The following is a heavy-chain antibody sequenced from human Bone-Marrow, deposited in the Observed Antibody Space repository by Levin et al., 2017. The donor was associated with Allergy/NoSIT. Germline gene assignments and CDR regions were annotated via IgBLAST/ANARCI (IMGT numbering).Heavy chain of an antibody. Sequence: GGSLRLSCAASGFTFSGYGMHWVRQAPGKGLEWVAVISYDGRYIFYADSVKGRFTISRDNSKNTVYLQMNSLRADDSAVYYCAKERLWFGELADALDVWGQGTLVNVSS. V-gene: IGHV3-30*18. J-gene: IGHJ3*01. CDR1: GFTFSGYG. CDR3: AKERLWFGELADALDV. D-gene: IGHD3-10*01. CDR2: ISYDGRYI.